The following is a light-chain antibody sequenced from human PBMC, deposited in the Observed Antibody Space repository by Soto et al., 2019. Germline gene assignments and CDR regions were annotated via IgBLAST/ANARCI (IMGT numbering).Light chain of an antibody. CDR3: CSYADTYTWL. V-gene: IGLV2-11*01. J-gene: IGLJ2*01. Sequence: QSALTQPRSVSGSPGQSVTVSCIGTASDVGAYNYVSWYQQHPGKAPKVMIYDVKKRPSGVPDRFSGSKFANTASLTISGLQAEDEADYYCCSYADTYTWLFGGGTKLTVL. CDR2: DVK. CDR1: ASDVGAYNY.